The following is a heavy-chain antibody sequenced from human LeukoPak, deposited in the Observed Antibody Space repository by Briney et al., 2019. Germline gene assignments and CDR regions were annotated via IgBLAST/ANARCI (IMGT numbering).Heavy chain of an antibody. Sequence: GASVKVSCKASGGTFSSYAISWVRQAPGQGLEWMGGIIPIFGTANYAQKFQGRVTITADEYTRTAYMELSSLRSEDTAVYYCARGLLSGSYVFDYWGQGTLVTVSS. CDR2: IIPIFGTA. CDR1: GGTFSSYA. D-gene: IGHD1-26*01. V-gene: IGHV1-69*13. J-gene: IGHJ4*02. CDR3: ARGLLSGSYVFDY.